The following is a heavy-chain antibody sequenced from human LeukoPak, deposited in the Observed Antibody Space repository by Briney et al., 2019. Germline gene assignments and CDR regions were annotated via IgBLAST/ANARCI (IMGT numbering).Heavy chain of an antibody. Sequence: GGSLGLSCAASGFTFSSYEMNWVRQAPGKGLEWVSYITSSGSSIYYADSVKGRFTISRDNTKNSLYLQMNSLRAEDTAFYYCARGFVFDYWGQGTLVTVSS. CDR3: ARGFVFDY. V-gene: IGHV3-48*03. CDR2: ITSSGSSI. CDR1: GFTFSSYE. J-gene: IGHJ4*02.